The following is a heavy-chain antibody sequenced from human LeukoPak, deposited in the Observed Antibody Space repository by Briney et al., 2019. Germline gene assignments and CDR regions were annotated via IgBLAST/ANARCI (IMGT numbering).Heavy chain of an antibody. D-gene: IGHD6-13*01. J-gene: IGHJ4*02. V-gene: IGHV4-34*01. Sequence: SETLSLTCAVYGGSFSGYYWSWIRQPPGKGLEWIGEINHSGSTNYNPSLKSRVTISIDASKNQFSLKLSSVTAADTAVYYCARDVVAAAGTWDYWGQGTLVTVSS. CDR2: INHSGST. CDR1: GGSFSGYY. CDR3: ARDVVAAAGTWDY.